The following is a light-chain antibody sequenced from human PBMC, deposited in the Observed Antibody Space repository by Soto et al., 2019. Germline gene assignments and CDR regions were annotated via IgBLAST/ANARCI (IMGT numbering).Light chain of an antibody. CDR3: QQSYSSPPT. V-gene: IGKV1-39*01. Sequence: IWMTQSPSLLSASVEDIVTISCRASQSISSHLNWYQQKPGKAPKLLIFAASSLQSGVPSRFSGSRSGPDFTLTISSLQPEDFATYYCQQSYSSPPTFGQGTKVDIK. CDR2: AAS. CDR1: QSISSH. J-gene: IGKJ1*01.